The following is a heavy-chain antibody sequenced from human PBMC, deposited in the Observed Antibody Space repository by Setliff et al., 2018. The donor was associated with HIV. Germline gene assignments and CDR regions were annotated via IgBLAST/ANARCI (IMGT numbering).Heavy chain of an antibody. D-gene: IGHD3-10*01. CDR1: GGSISSGSYY. J-gene: IGHJ4*02. Sequence: SETLSLTCTVSGGSISSGSYYWSWIRQPAGKGLEWIGRIYTSGSTNYNPSLKSRVTISVDTSKKQFFLKLSSVTAADTAVYYCARVGYHGSGRYSFDYWGQGTLVTVSS. CDR3: ARVGYHGSGRYSFDY. CDR2: IYTSGST. V-gene: IGHV4-61*02.